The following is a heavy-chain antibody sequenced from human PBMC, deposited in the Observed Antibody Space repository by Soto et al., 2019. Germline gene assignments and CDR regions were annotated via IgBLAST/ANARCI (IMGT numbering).Heavy chain of an antibody. Sequence: SETLSLSCAVYGGSFSGYYWNWIRQPPGKGQEWIGEINHNGSTNYNPSLKSRVTISVDRSKNQFSLKLSSVTAADTAVYYCARVKAPYYYGSGSYYKHYYYYGMDVWGQGTTVTVSS. D-gene: IGHD3-10*01. J-gene: IGHJ6*02. V-gene: IGHV4-34*01. CDR1: GGSFSGYY. CDR2: INHNGST. CDR3: ARVKAPYYYGSGSYYKHYYYYGMDV.